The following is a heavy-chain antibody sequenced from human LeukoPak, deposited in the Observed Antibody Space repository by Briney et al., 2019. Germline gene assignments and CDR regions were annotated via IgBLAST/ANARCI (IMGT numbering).Heavy chain of an antibody. V-gene: IGHV4-59*08. CDR1: GGSISSYY. J-gene: IGHJ4*02. Sequence: PSETLSLTCTVSGGSISSYYWSWIRQPPGKGLEWIGYIYYSGSTNYNPSLKSRVTISVDTSKNQFSLKLSSVTAADAAVYYCARARRSGSHAGAFLPGWPGFDYWGQGTLVTVSS. CDR3: ARARRSGSHAGAFLPGWPGFDY. D-gene: IGHD1-26*01. CDR2: IYYSGST.